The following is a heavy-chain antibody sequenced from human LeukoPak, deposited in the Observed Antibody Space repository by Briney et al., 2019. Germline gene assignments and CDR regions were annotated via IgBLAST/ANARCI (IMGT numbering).Heavy chain of an antibody. CDR3: ARVQDLSGWDRIDY. J-gene: IGHJ4*02. CDR1: GFTFSSYS. CDR2: ISSSSSYI. V-gene: IGHV3-21*01. Sequence: GGSLRLSCAASGFTFSSYSMNWVRQAPGKGLEWVSSISSSSSYIYYADSVKGRFTISRDNAKNSLYLQMNNLRAEDTAVYYCARVQDLSGWDRIDYWGQGTLVTVSS. D-gene: IGHD6-19*01.